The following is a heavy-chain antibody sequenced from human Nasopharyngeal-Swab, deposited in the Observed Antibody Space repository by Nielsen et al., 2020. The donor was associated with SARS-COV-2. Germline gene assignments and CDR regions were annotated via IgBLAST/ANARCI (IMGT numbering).Heavy chain of an antibody. CDR3: ARTAIEGGYYWGDAFDI. CDR1: GYRFISYW. D-gene: IGHD3-22*01. CDR2: IYPGDSDT. J-gene: IGHJ3*02. Sequence: ESLKISCNGSGYRFISYWIGWVRQMPGKGLEWMGIIYPGDSDTRYSPSFQGQVTISADKSINTAYLQWSSLKASDTAMYYCARTAIEGGYYWGDAFDIWGQGTMVTVSS. V-gene: IGHV5-51*01.